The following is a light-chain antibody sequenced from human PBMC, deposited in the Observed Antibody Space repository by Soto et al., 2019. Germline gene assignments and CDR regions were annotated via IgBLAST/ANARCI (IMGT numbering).Light chain of an antibody. CDR2: GAS. V-gene: IGKV3-20*01. CDR1: QTFSNSF. Sequence: EIVLTQSPGTLSLSPGERATLSCRASQTFSNSFLSWFQQIPGQAPRLLIYGASMRATGIPDRFSGSGSGTEFTLTISSLQPDDFATYYCQQYNSYSRTFGQGTKVDI. J-gene: IGKJ1*01. CDR3: QQYNSYSRT.